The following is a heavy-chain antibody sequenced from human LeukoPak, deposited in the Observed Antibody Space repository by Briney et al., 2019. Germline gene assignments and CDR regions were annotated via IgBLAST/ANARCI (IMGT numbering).Heavy chain of an antibody. D-gene: IGHD6-19*01. CDR1: GYTFTGYY. CDR2: ISPNSGGT. CDR3: Y. V-gene: IGHV1-2*02. Sequence: ASVKVSCKASGYTFTGYYIHWVRQAPGQGLGWMGWISPNSGGTNYAQKFQGRVTMTRDTSISTAYFYCAKARGIAVAATPDYWGQGTLVTVSS. J-gene: IGHJ4*02.